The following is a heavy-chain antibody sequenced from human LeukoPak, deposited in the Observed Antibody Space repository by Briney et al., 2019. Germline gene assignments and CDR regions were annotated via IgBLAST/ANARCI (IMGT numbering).Heavy chain of an antibody. CDR2: LYHSGST. Sequence: SETLSLTCTVSGDSISTSDYHWGWMRQPPGKGPEWIGTLYHSGSTHYNPSLKSRVTISVDTSKNQFSLKLSSVTAADTAVYYCAGLSAYCSGGSCYRYFDYWGQGTLVTVSS. CDR3: AGLSAYCSGGSCYRYFDY. J-gene: IGHJ4*02. D-gene: IGHD2-15*01. CDR1: GDSISTSDYH. V-gene: IGHV4-39*07.